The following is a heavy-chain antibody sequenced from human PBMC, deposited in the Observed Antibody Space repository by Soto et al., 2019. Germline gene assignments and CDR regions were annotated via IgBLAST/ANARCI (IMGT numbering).Heavy chain of an antibody. V-gene: IGHV4-4*02. D-gene: IGHD3-10*01. J-gene: IGHJ4*02. CDR1: GGSIRSSKW. Sequence: QVQLQESGPGLVRPSGTLSLTCAVSGGSIRSSKWWTWVRQPPGKGLEWIGEIFHSGSTTYIPSLKSRVTISVGKYKNQFSLELTSVTAADTAVYYCATRFGGSGSYAYWGQGTLVTVPS. CDR3: ATRFGGSGSYAY. CDR2: IFHSGST.